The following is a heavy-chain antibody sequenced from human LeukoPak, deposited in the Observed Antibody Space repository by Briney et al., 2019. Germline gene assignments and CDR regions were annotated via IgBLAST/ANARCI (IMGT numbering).Heavy chain of an antibody. V-gene: IGHV4-59*01. J-gene: IGHJ6*03. D-gene: IGHD3-9*01. CDR1: GGSISSYY. Sequence: ASETLSLTCTVSGGSISSYYWSWIRQPPGKGLEWIGYIYYSGSTNYNPSLKSRVTISVDTSKNQFSLKLSSVTAADTAVYYCARAIRYFGYYYYYMDVWGKGTTVTISS. CDR2: IYYSGST. CDR3: ARAIRYFGYYYYYMDV.